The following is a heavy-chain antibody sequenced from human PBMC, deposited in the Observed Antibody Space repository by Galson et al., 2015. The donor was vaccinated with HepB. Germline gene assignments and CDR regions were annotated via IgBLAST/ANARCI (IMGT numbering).Heavy chain of an antibody. V-gene: IGHV6-1*01. J-gene: IGHJ6*02. CDR2: THYRSRWYY. Sequence: CAISGDSVSSNSAAWNWIRKSPSRGLEWLGRTHYRSRWYYDYAVSVKSRITVNPDTSKNHFSLQLNSVTPGDTAIYYCARQENGMDVWGQGTTVTVSS. CDR3: ARQENGMDV. CDR1: GDSVSSNSAA.